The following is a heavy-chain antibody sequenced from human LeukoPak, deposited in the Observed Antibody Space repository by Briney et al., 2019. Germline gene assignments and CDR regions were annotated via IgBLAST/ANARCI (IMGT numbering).Heavy chain of an antibody. CDR3: ARHALSYDILTGYYTGHYFDY. CDR2: IYYSGST. D-gene: IGHD3-9*01. CDR1: GGSISSYY. J-gene: IGHJ4*02. V-gene: IGHV4-59*08. Sequence: SETLSLTCTVSGGSISSYYWSWIRQPPGKGLEWIGYIYYSGSTNYNPSLKSRVTISVDTSKNQSSLKLSSVTAADTAVYYCARHALSYDILTGYYTGHYFDYWGQGTLVTVSS.